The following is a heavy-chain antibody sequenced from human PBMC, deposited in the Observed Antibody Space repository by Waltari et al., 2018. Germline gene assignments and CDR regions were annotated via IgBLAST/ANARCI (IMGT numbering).Heavy chain of an antibody. Sequence: QVQLQESGPGLVKPSETLSLTCAVSGYSISSGYYWGWIRQPPGKGLEWIGSIYHSGSTYYNPALKSRVTISVDTSKTQFSLKLSSVTAADTAVYYCARVRDIVGATAADYWGQGTLVTVSS. CDR1: GYSISSGYY. CDR2: IYHSGST. CDR3: ARVRDIVGATAADY. D-gene: IGHD1-26*01. V-gene: IGHV4-38-2*01. J-gene: IGHJ4*02.